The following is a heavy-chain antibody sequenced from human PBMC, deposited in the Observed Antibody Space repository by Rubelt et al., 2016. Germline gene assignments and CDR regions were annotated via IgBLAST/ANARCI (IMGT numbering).Heavy chain of an antibody. CDR2: VYYSGST. D-gene: IGHD2-15*01. CDR1: GGSISSYY. V-gene: IGHV4-59*12. J-gene: IGHJ4*02. Sequence: QLQLQESGPGLVKPSETLSLTCTVSGGSISSYYWSWIRQPPGKGLEWIGYVYYSGSTNYNPSLKSRVTISVDTSKNQFSLKLSSVTAADTAVYYCAREDCSGGSCLYFDYWGQGTLVTVSS. CDR3: AREDCSGGSCLYFDY.